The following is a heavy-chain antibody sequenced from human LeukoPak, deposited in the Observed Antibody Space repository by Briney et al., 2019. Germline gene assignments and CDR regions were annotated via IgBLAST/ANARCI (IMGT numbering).Heavy chain of an antibody. J-gene: IGHJ3*02. CDR2: IYYSGST. CDR1: GGSISSGSYY. D-gene: IGHD3-22*01. CDR3: GREIRLDYYDSSGYYYRDAFDI. Sequence: SETLSLTCTVSGGSISSGSYYWSWIRQPPGKGLEWIGYIYYSGSTNYNPSLKSRVTISVDTSKNQFSLKLSSVTGADTAVYYCGREIRLDYYDSSGYYYRDAFDIWGQGTMVTVSS. V-gene: IGHV4-61*01.